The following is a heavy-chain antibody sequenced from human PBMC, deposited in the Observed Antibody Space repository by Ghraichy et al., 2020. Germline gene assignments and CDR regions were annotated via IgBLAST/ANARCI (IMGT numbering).Heavy chain of an antibody. D-gene: IGHD3-22*01. CDR3: ARAARTMIVVVKYYFDY. V-gene: IGHV4-34*01. Sequence: SETLSLTCAVYGGSFSGYYWSWIRQPPGKGLEWIGEINHSGSTNYNPSLKSRVTISVDTSKNQFSLKLSSVTAADTAVYYCARAARTMIVVVKYYFDYWGQGTLVTVSS. J-gene: IGHJ4*02. CDR1: GGSFSGYY. CDR2: INHSGST.